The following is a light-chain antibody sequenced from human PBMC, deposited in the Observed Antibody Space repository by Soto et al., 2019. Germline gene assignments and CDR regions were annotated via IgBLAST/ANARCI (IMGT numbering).Light chain of an antibody. CDR2: DVS. CDR3: CSYAGRDTLYV. J-gene: IGLJ1*01. V-gene: IGLV2-11*01. Sequence: QSAPAQPRSVSGSPGQSVTISCTGTSTDVGGYNYVSWYQQHPGKVPKLMLYDVSKRPSGVPDRFSGSKSGNTASLTISGLQAEHEADYYCCSYAGRDTLYVFGSGTKVTVL. CDR1: STDVGGYNY.